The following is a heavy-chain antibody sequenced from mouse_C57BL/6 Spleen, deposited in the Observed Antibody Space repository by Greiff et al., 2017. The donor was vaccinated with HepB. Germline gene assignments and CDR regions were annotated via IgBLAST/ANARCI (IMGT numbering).Heavy chain of an antibody. Sequence: QVQLQQSGAELVKPGDSVKISCKASGYAFSSYWMNWVKQRPGKGLEWIGQIYPGDGDTNYNAKFKGQATLTADKSSSTAYTQLSSLTSEDSAVYFCARRDPSYYAMDYWGQGTSVTVSS. J-gene: IGHJ4*01. CDR3: ARRDPSYYAMDY. V-gene: IGHV1-80*01. CDR2: IYPGDGDT. CDR1: GYAFSSYW.